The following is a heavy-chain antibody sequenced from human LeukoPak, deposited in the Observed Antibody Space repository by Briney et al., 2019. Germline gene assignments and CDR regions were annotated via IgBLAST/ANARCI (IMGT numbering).Heavy chain of an antibody. CDR2: IYYSGST. J-gene: IGHJ4*02. CDR1: GGSVCSGSYY. Sequence: SETLSLTCTVSGGSVCSGSYYWSWIRQPPGKGLEWIGYIYYSGSTNYNPSLKSRVTISVDTSRNQFSLKLSSVTAADTAVYYCARGDVSFDYWGQGTLVTVSS. CDR3: ARGDVSFDY. V-gene: IGHV4-61*01. D-gene: IGHD3-16*01.